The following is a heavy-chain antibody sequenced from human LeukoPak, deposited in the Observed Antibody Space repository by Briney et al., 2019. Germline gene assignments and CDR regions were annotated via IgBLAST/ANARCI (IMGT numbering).Heavy chain of an antibody. CDR1: GFTFSSYS. Sequence: RGGSLRLSCAASGFTFSSYSMNWVRQAPGKGLEWVSYISSGSSTIYYADSVRGRFTISRDNAKKSLYLQMNSLRDEDTAVYYCTRAAYYDSSGYPFDYWGQGTLVTLSS. CDR2: ISSGSSTI. V-gene: IGHV3-48*02. D-gene: IGHD3-22*01. J-gene: IGHJ4*02. CDR3: TRAAYYDSSGYPFDY.